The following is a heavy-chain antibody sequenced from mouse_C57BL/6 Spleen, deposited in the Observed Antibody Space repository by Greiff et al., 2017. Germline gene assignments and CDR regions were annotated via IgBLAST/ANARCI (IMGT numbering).Heavy chain of an antibody. CDR3: ARGSSYAMDY. J-gene: IGHJ4*01. V-gene: IGHV1-26*01. CDR2: INPINGGT. Sequence: EVQLQQSGPELVKPGASVKISCKASGYTFTDYYMNWVKQSHGKSLEWIGDINPINGGTSYNQKFKGKATLTVDKSSSTAYMELRSLTSEDSAVYYCARGSSYAMDYWGQGTSVTVSS. CDR1: GYTFTDYY. D-gene: IGHD1-1*01.